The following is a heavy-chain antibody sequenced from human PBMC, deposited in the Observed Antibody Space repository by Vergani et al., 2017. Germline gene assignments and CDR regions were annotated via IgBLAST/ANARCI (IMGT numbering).Heavy chain of an antibody. J-gene: IGHJ5*02. D-gene: IGHD6-13*01. CDR3: ARGSGIAAAGKGGWFDP. CDR1: GGSFSGYY. Sequence: QVQLQQWGAGLLKPSETLSLTCAVYGGSFSGYYWSWIRQPPGKGLEWIGEINHSGSTNYNPSLKSRVTISVDTSKNQFSLKLSSVTAADTAVYYSARGSGIAAAGKGGWFDPWGQGTLVTVSS. CDR2: INHSGST. V-gene: IGHV4-34*01.